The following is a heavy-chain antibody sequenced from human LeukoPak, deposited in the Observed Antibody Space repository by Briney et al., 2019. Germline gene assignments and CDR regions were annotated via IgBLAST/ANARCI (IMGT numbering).Heavy chain of an antibody. J-gene: IGHJ1*01. CDR3: AKDQAEQQLVLFEYFQH. V-gene: IGHV3-21*04. CDR2: ISSGSSYI. D-gene: IGHD6-13*01. Sequence: GGSLRRSCAASGFTFSSYSMNWVRQAPGKGLEWVSSISSGSSYIYYADSVKGRFTISRDNSKNTLYLQMNSLRAEDTAVYYCAKDQAEQQLVLFEYFQHWGQGTLVTVSS. CDR1: GFTFSSYS.